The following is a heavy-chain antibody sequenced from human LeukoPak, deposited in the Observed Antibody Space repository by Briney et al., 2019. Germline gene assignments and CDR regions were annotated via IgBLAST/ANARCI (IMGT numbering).Heavy chain of an antibody. J-gene: IGHJ5*02. CDR1: GYTFTGYY. V-gene: IGHV1-2*02. CDR3: ARASTWPTTNWFDP. Sequence: GASVKVSCKASGYTFTGYYMHWVRQAPGQGLEWMGWINPNSGGTNYAQKFQGRVTMTRDTSTSTVYMELSSLRSEDTAVYYCARASTWPTTNWFDPWGQGTLVTVSS. D-gene: IGHD1-1*01. CDR2: INPNSGGT.